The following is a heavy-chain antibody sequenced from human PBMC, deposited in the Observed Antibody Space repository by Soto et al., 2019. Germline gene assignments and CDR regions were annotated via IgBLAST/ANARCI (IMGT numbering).Heavy chain of an antibody. CDR3: VRGVDSSFDY. CDR2: TYYRSKWKN. D-gene: IGHD6-13*01. V-gene: IGHV6-1*01. Sequence: QTLSLTSVISGDSVASNRATWNLVRQSPSRGLEWLGRTYYRSKWKNDYALSVNSRITINPDTSKNQLSLQLSSVTPDDTAIYYCVRGVDSSFDYWGQGTLVTVSS. CDR1: GDSVASNRAT. J-gene: IGHJ4*02.